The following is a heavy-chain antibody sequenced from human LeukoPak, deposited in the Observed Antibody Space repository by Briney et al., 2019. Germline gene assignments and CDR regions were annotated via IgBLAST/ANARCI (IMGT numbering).Heavy chain of an antibody. D-gene: IGHD3-22*01. J-gene: IGHJ4*02. CDR2: IYHSGST. CDR3: ARASLGDSSGYFE. CDR1: GGSISSGGYS. Sequence: SETLSLTCAVSGGSISSGGYSWSWIRQPPGKGLEWLGYIYHSGSTYYNPSLKSRVTISVDRSKNQFSLKLSSVTAADTAVYYCARASLGDSSGYFEWGQGTLVTVSS. V-gene: IGHV4-30-2*01.